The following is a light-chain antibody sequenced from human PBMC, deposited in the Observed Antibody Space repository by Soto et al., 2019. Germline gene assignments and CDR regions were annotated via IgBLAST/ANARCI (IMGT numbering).Light chain of an antibody. CDR2: YDD. Sequence: QSVLTQPPSVSEVPRQRVTISCSRSSSNIGRNSVSWYQQVPGKAPRLLIYYDDMLPSGVSDRFSGSRSGTSASLAISGLQSEDEADYYCAAWDDSLNGQVFGTGTKLTVL. CDR1: SSNIGRNS. CDR3: AAWDDSLNGQV. V-gene: IGLV1-36*01. J-gene: IGLJ1*01.